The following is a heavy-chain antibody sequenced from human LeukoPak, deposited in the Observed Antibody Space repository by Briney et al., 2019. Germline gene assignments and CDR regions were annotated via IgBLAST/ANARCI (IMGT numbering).Heavy chain of an antibody. Sequence: PSETLSLTCAVYGGSFSGYYWSWIRQPPGNGLEWIGEINHSGSTNYNPSLKSRVTISVDTSKNQFSLKLSSVTAADTAVYYCATARGYSSSRAYFYWGQGTLVTVSS. D-gene: IGHD6-6*01. CDR1: GGSFSGYY. J-gene: IGHJ4*02. CDR2: INHSGST. CDR3: ATARGYSSSRAYFY. V-gene: IGHV4-34*01.